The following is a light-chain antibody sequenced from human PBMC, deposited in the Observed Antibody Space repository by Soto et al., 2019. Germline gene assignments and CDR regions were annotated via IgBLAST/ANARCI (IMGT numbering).Light chain of an antibody. V-gene: IGLV1-44*01. CDR2: VNN. J-gene: IGLJ2*01. Sequence: QSVLIQPPSASGTPGQRVTISCSGSSSNIGRNSVNWYQQLPGTAPRLVIYVNNQRPSGVSARFSGSRSGTTASLAISGLQAEDEAAYYCASWDDTLSGPVFGGGTKLTVL. CDR1: SSNIGRNS. CDR3: ASWDDTLSGPV.